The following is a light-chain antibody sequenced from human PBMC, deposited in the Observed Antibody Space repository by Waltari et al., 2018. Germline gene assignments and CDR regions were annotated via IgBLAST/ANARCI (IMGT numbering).Light chain of an antibody. CDR2: GAS. V-gene: IGKV3-15*01. CDR3: QQYNNWPLT. J-gene: IGKJ4*01. CDR1: QSVSSN. Sequence: EKVMTRSPATLSVSPGERATLSCRASQSVSSNLAWYQQKPGQAPRLLIYGASTRATGISARFSGSGSGTEFTLTISSLQSEDFAVYYCQQYNNWPLTFGGGTTVEIK.